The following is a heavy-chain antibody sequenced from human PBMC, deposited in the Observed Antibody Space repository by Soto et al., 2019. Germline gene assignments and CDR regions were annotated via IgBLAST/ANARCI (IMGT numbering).Heavy chain of an antibody. CDR1: GFTVSTND. CDR3: ARGTPPADYFDF. D-gene: IGHD2-2*01. V-gene: IGHV3-66*01. CDR2: IYSGGGT. Sequence: GGSLRLSCAASGFTVSTNDMNWVRQAPGKGLEWVSVIYSGGGTYYADSAKGRFTISRDNSKNMLFLQMNSLRAEDTAVYYCARGTPPADYFDFWGQGTPVTVSS. J-gene: IGHJ4*02.